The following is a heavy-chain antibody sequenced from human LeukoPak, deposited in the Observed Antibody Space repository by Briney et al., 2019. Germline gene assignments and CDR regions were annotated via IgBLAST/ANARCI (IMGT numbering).Heavy chain of an antibody. V-gene: IGHV3-23*01. D-gene: IGHD3-22*01. Sequence: GGSLRLSCVASGFTFSTYALTWVRQAPGKGLEWFSGISASGGSTDYADSVKGRFTISRDNSRNTLYLQMNSLRAEDTAIYYCAKGPNYYDSSTYNDYWGQGTLVTVSS. CDR1: GFTFSTYA. CDR2: ISASGGST. CDR3: AKGPNYYDSSTYNDY. J-gene: IGHJ4*02.